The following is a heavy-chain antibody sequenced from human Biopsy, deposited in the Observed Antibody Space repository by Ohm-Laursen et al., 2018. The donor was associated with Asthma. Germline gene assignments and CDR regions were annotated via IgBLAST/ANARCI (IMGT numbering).Heavy chain of an antibody. V-gene: IGHV3-53*01. CDR2: IYSGGTP. CDR3: ARGDSSNWSHYYFDY. CDR1: GFADSRHY. J-gene: IGHJ4*02. Sequence: GSLRLSCAASGFADSRHYMFRVRRAPAKGLAWVSVIYSGGTPHPADSVRGRFTISRDYSKNTLYLQMHSLRAEDTAVYYCARGDSSNWSHYYFDYWGQGTLVTVSS. D-gene: IGHD3-22*01.